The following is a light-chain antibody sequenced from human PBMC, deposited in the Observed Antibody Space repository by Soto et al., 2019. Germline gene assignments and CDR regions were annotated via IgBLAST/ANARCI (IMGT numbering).Light chain of an antibody. V-gene: IGKV3-11*01. CDR1: RSVNSY. CDR3: QQYSSYWT. CDR2: DAS. J-gene: IGKJ1*01. Sequence: EIVLTQSPATLSLSPGERATLSCRASRSVNSYLAWYQQKPGQAPRLLISDASNRATGIPARFSGSGSGTDFTLTISSLEPEDFAVYYCQQYSSYWTFGQGTKVEIK.